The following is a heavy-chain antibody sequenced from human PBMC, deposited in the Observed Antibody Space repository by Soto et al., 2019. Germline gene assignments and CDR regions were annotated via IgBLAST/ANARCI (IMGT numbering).Heavy chain of an antibody. J-gene: IGHJ6*02. V-gene: IGHV4-4*07. Sequence: SETLSLTCTFSGGSISTYYWSWIRQPAGXGLEXIGXVYXXGXTXXXPXXXSRVTMSRDTSKKQFFLSLSSVTAADTAVYYCARGAAAGVDYGMDLWGQGTTVTASS. CDR1: GGSISTYY. CDR3: ARGAAAGVDYGMDL. CDR2: VYXXGXT. D-gene: IGHD6-13*01.